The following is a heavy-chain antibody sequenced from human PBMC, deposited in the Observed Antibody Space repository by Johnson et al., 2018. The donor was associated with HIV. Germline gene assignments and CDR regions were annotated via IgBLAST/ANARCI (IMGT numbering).Heavy chain of an antibody. V-gene: IGHV3-53*01. J-gene: IGHJ3*02. D-gene: IGHD2-2*01. CDR2: LYSDGRT. Sequence: EVQLLESGGDLIQPWGSLRLSCAASGFTVSSTYMSWVRQAPGKGLEWLSVLYSDGRTFYADSVKGRFTISRDSSKNTLFLHMNSLRAEDTAMYYCARRCSSSSCSHGAFDIWGQGTVVTVSS. CDR3: ARRCSSSSCSHGAFDI. CDR1: GFTVSSTY.